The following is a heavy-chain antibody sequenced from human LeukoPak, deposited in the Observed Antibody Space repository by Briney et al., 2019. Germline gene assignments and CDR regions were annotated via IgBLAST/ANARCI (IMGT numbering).Heavy chain of an antibody. V-gene: IGHV4-4*09. Sequence: SETLSLTCSVSGGSLSNYYWGWIRQPPGKGLEFIGYIHSDGTTNYDSSLQSRVAISLDTSKIQFSLRLYSVTAADTALYFCARLNFRGGEALHFDSWGQGTLVTVSS. J-gene: IGHJ4*02. CDR1: GGSLSNYY. D-gene: IGHD3-16*01. CDR3: ARLNFRGGEALHFDS. CDR2: IHSDGTT.